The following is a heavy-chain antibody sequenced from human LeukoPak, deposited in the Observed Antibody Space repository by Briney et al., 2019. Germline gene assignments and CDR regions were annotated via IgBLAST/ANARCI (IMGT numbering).Heavy chain of an antibody. J-gene: IGHJ3*01. V-gene: IGHV4-38-2*01. Sequence: PSETLSLTCAISGYSITSGYYWGWIRPPPGKGLEWIGTIYHSGSTYYNPSLKSRVTISVDTSKNQFSLRLTSVTATDTAVYCCASPWRIIVRATSDAFDVWGQGTMVTVSS. D-gene: IGHD1-26*01. CDR3: ASPWRIIVRATSDAFDV. CDR1: GYSITSGYY. CDR2: IYHSGST.